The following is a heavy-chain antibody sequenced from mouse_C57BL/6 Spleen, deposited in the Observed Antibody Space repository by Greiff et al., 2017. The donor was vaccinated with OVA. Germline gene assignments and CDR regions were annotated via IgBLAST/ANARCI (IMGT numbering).Heavy chain of an antibody. CDR2: IDPETGGT. D-gene: IGHD1-1*01. Sequence: QVQLQQPGAELVRPGASVTLSCKASGYTFTDYEMHWVKQTPVHGLEWIGAIDPETGGTAYNQKFKGKAILTADKSSSTAYMELRSLTSEDSAVYYCTPTVVAPFAYWGQGTLVTVSA. V-gene: IGHV1-15*01. CDR1: GYTFTDYE. J-gene: IGHJ3*01. CDR3: TPTVVAPFAY.